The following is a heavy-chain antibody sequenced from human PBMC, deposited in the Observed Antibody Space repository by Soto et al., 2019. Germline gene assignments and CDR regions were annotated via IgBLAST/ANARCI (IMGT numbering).Heavy chain of an antibody. J-gene: IGHJ4*02. D-gene: IGHD5-12*01. CDR1: GASISSGGYY. Sequence: PSETLSLTCSVSGASISSGGYYWSWIRQFPGKGLEWIGYIYYSGSTSYNPSLKSRIIISVDTSKNQFSLRLTSVTAADTAVYYCARVIVATIPVLAYLFDKWGQGTLVTVSS. V-gene: IGHV4-31*03. CDR2: IYYSGST. CDR3: ARVIVATIPVLAYLFDK.